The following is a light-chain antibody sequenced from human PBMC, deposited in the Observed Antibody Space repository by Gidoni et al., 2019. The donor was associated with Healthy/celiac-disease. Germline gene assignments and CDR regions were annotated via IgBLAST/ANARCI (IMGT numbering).Light chain of an antibody. CDR1: QIISSY. CDR3: QQSYSTPLT. CDR2: AAS. V-gene: IGKV1-39*01. Sequence: DIQMTQSPSSLSASVGDRVTLTCRASQIISSYLNWYQQKPGKAPKLLIYAASSLHSGVPSRFSGSGSGTDFTLTISSLQPEDFATYYCQQSYSTPLTFGGGTKVEIK. J-gene: IGKJ4*01.